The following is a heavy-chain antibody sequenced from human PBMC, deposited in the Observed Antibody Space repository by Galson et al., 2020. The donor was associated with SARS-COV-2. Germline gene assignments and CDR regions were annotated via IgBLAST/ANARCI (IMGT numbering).Heavy chain of an antibody. CDR2: IGTAGDT. J-gene: IGHJ4*02. CDR1: GFTFSSYD. D-gene: IGHD4-4*01. Sequence: GGSLRLSCAASGFTFSSYDMHWVRQATGKGLEWVSAIGTAGDTYYPGSVKGRFTISRENAKNSLYLQMNSLRAGDTAVYYCARVKGPPSNYEGWAFDYWGQGTLVTVSS. CDR3: ARVKGPPSNYEGWAFDY. V-gene: IGHV3-13*01.